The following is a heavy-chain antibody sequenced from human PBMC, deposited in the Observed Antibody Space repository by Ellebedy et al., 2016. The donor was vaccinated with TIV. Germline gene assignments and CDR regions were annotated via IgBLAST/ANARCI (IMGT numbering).Heavy chain of an antibody. CDR2: ISCSSGNT. Sequence: PGGSLRLSCAASGLTFSSHAMSWVRQAPGKGLEWVSSISCSSGNTYYADSVKGRFTISSDNSTDTLYLQVNSLRAEDTAVYYCARDPVGVGPAFDIWGQGTMVTVSS. V-gene: IGHV3-23*01. J-gene: IGHJ3*02. CDR3: ARDPVGVGPAFDI. D-gene: IGHD4-23*01. CDR1: GLTFSSHA.